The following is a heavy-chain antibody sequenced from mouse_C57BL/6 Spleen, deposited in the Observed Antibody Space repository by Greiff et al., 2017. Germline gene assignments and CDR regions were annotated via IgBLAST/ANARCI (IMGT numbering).Heavy chain of an antibody. CDR3: ARKDDYDGLDY. CDR2: IHPNSGST. J-gene: IGHJ2*01. D-gene: IGHD2-4*01. Sequence: QVQLQQPGAELVKPGASVKLSCKASGYTFTSYWMHWVKQRPGQGLEWIGMIHPNSGSTNYNEKFKSKATLTVDKSSSTAYMQLSSLTSEDSAVYYCARKDDYDGLDYWGQGTTLTVSS. CDR1: GYTFTSYW. V-gene: IGHV1-64*01.